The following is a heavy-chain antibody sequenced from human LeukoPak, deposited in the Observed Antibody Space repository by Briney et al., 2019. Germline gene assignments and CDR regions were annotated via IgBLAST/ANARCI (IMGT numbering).Heavy chain of an antibody. V-gene: IGHV1-18*01. CDR2: TSANNGNT. Sequence: DSVKVSCKASGYRFAILGISWVRQAPGQGLEWMGWTSANNGNTNYAQNLQGRVTMTTDTSTSTAYMELRSLRSDDTAVYYCARVGVVVPAAWFDPWGQGTLVTVSS. CDR3: ARVGVVVPAAWFDP. CDR1: GYRFAILG. D-gene: IGHD2-2*01. J-gene: IGHJ5*02.